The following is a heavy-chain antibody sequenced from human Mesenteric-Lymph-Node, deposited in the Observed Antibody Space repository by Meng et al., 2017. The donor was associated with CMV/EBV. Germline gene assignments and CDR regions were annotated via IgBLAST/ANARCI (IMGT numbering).Heavy chain of an antibody. CDR1: GSTFTTYA. V-gene: IGHV3-23*03. J-gene: IGHJ4*02. Sequence: GESLKISCAASGSTFTTYAMSWVRQAPGKGLEWVSVIYSGDGGTYYANSVKGRFTTSRDNSKNTLYLQLNGLRAEDTAVYFCVKGQTGTSGDWGQGTLVTVSS. CDR2: IYSGDGGT. D-gene: IGHD1-14*01. CDR3: VKGQTGTSGD.